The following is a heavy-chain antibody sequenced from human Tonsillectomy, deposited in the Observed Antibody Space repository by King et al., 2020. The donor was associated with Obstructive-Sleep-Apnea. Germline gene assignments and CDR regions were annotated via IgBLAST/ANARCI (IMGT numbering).Heavy chain of an antibody. CDR3: SNRPTVSPVY. Sequence: VQLVESGGGLVQPGRSLRLSCTVSGFTFADYDMNWFRQAPGKGLEWVSFIRSKTSGGTTEYAASVKGRLTMSRDDSKSIAYLQMNNLKTEDTVVYYCSNRPTVSPVYRGQGTLVTVSA. CDR1: GFTFADYD. D-gene: IGHD4-11*01. V-gene: IGHV3-49*03. J-gene: IGHJ4*02. CDR2: IRSKTSGGTT.